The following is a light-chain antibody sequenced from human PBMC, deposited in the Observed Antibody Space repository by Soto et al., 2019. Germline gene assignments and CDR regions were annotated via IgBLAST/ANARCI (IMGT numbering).Light chain of an antibody. J-gene: IGLJ3*02. V-gene: IGLV2-8*01. CDR3: SSYAGSNNWV. CDR2: EVN. Sequence: QSALTQPPSASGSPGQSVTISCTGTSSDVGGYNYVAWYQQHPGEAPKFMIYEVNKRPSGVPDRFSGSKSGNTASLTVSGLQTEDEADYYCSSYAGSNNWVFGGGTKVTVL. CDR1: SSDVGGYNY.